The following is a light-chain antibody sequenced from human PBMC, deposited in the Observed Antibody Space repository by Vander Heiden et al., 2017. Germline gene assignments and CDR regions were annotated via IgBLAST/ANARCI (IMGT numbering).Light chain of an antibody. CDR1: QSIYSW. J-gene: IGKJ1*01. CDR2: KAS. Sequence: IQMTQSPSTRYASAGDRVTITCRASQSIYSWLAWYQQEPGKAPKLLIYKASTLESGVPSRFSGSGSGTEFTLTISSLQPDDFATYYCQQYNSYPWTFGQGTKVEIK. CDR3: QQYNSYPWT. V-gene: IGKV1-5*03.